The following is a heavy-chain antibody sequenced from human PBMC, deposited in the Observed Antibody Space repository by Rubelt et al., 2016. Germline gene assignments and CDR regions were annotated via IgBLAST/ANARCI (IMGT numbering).Heavy chain of an antibody. CDR2: IYYSGST. Sequence: QVQLQESGPGLVKPSETLSLTCTVSGGPISSYYWSWIRQPPGKGLEWIGYIYYSGSTNCNPSLKSLVTIAVDTAKIQFSLKLSSVTAADTAVYYLARGGDYGDAGGAFDMWGQGTMVTVSS. J-gene: IGHJ3*02. V-gene: IGHV4-59*12. D-gene: IGHD4-17*01. CDR1: GGPISSYY. CDR3: ARGGDYGDAGGAFDM.